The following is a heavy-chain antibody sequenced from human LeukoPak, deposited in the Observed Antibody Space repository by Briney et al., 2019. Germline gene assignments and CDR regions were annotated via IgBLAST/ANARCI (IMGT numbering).Heavy chain of an antibody. CDR1: VGSISSGNW. J-gene: IGHJ4*02. CDR2: IYHSGST. Sequence: SETLSLTCAVSVGSISSGNWWSWVRQPPGKGLEWIGEIYHSGSTNYNPSLKSRVTISVDKSKHQLSLKLSSVTAADTAMYYCARVAVARLAYFDYWGQGTLVTVSS. V-gene: IGHV4-4*02. CDR3: ARVAVARLAYFDY. D-gene: IGHD6-19*01.